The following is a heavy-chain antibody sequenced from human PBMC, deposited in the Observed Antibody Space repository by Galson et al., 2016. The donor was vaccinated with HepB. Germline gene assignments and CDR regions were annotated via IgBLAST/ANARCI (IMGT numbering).Heavy chain of an antibody. CDR3: ARKALGGIAVAGNKWFDP. J-gene: IGHJ5*02. Sequence: QSGAEVKKPGESLKISCKGSGYSFTSYWIGWVRRMPGKGLEWMGIIYPGDSDTRYSPSFQGQVTISADKSISTAYLQWSSLKAPDTAMYYCARKALGGIAVAGNKWFDPWGQGPLVTVSS. CDR1: GYSFTSYW. D-gene: IGHD6-19*01. V-gene: IGHV5-51*01. CDR2: IYPGDSDT.